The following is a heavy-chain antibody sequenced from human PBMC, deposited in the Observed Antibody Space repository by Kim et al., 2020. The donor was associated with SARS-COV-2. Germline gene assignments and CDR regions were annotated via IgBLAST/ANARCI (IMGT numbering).Heavy chain of an antibody. J-gene: IGHJ4*02. CDR1: GFTFGDYA. CDR3: AKKRRGLYYFDY. CDR2: ISWNSGSI. V-gene: IGHV3-9*01. Sequence: GGSLRLSCAASGFTFGDYAMHWVRQPPGKGLEWVSGISWNSGSIGYADSVKGRFTISRDNAKNSLYLQMNSLRAEDTALYYCAKKRRGLYYFDYWGQGTLVTVSS.